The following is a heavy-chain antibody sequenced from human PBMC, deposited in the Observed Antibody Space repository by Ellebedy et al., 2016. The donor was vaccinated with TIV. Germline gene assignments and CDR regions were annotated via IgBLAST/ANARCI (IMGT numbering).Heavy chain of an antibody. V-gene: IGHV4-59*01. CDR3: ASGPNQDFFDY. J-gene: IGHJ4*02. Sequence: MPSETLSLTCAVSGGSISSYYWSWIRQPPGKGLEWIGYIYYSGSTKYNPSLKSRGTISLDTSKSQPSLKLSSATAADTAVYYCASGPNQDFFDYWGRGTLVTVSS. D-gene: IGHD1-14*01. CDR2: IYYSGST. CDR1: GGSISSYY.